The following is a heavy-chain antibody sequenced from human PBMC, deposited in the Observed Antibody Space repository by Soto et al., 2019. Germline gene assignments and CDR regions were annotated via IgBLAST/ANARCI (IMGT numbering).Heavy chain of an antibody. CDR2: IYPGDSDT. V-gene: IGHV5-51*01. CDR3: ARWGSAVRYFDWLFSGFDP. J-gene: IGHJ5*02. D-gene: IGHD3-9*01. Sequence: GESLKISCKGSGYSFTSYWIGWVRQMPGKGLEWMGIIYPGDSDTRYSPSFQGQVTISADKSISTAYLQWSSLKASDIAMFYCARWGSAVRYFDWLFSGFDPWGQGTLVTVSS. CDR1: GYSFTSYW.